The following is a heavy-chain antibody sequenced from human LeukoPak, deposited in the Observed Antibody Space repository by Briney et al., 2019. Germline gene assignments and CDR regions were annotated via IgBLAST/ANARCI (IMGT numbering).Heavy chain of an antibody. CDR2: IYYTGST. CDR3: ARQSRGAAAGNDY. Sequence: SETLSLTCIVSGGPISSYYWSWIRQPPGKGLEWIGYIYYTGSTNYNPSLKSRVTISVDTSKSQFSLKLSSVTAADTAVYYCARQSRGAAAGNDYWGRGTLVTVSS. J-gene: IGHJ4*02. CDR1: GGPISSYY. D-gene: IGHD6-13*01. V-gene: IGHV4-59*08.